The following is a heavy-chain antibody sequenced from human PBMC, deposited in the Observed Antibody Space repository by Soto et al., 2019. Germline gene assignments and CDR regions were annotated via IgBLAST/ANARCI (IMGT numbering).Heavy chain of an antibody. V-gene: IGHV3-23*01. CDR1: GFTFSSYA. J-gene: IGHJ1*01. Sequence: GGSLILSCAASGFTFSSYAMSWVRQAPGKGLEWVSAISGSGGSTYYADSVKGRFTISRDNSKNTLYLQMNSLRAEDTAVYYCAKDRGITPSRGGYFQHWGQGTLVTVSS. CDR3: AKDRGITPSRGGYFQH. D-gene: IGHD2-15*01. CDR2: ISGSGGST.